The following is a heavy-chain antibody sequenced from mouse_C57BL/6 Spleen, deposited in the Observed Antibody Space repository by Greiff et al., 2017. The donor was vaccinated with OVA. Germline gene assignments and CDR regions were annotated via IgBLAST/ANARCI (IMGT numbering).Heavy chain of an antibody. CDR2: IYPGDGDT. CDR1: GYAFSSYW. J-gene: IGHJ3*01. Sequence: QVQLQQSGAELVKPGASVKISCKASGYAFSSYWMNWVKQRPGKGLEWIGQIYPGDGDTNYNGTFKGKATLTADKSSSTAYMQLSSLTSEDSAVYFCARGDYYGSSLAYWGQGTLVTVSA. V-gene: IGHV1-80*01. D-gene: IGHD1-1*01. CDR3: ARGDYYGSSLAY.